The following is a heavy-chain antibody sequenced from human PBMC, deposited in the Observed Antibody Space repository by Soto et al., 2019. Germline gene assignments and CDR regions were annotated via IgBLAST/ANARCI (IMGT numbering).Heavy chain of an antibody. CDR2: ISAYNGNT. J-gene: IGHJ4*02. V-gene: IGHV1-18*01. CDR3: ARSGIAVAGTTLTY. D-gene: IGHD6-19*01. Sequence: ASVKVSCKASGYTFTSYGMSWVRQATGQGLEWMGWISAYNGNTNYAQKLQGRVTTTTDTSTSTAYMELRSLRSGDTAVYFCARSGIAVAGTTLTYWRQGTLVTVSS. CDR1: GYTFTSYG.